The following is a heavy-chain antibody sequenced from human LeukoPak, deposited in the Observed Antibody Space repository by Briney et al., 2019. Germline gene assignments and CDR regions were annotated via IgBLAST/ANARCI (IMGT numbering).Heavy chain of an antibody. CDR2: INHSGST. J-gene: IGHJ4*02. CDR1: GGSFSGYY. V-gene: IGHV4-34*01. CDR3: ARAMYYYDCFDY. D-gene: IGHD3-10*01. Sequence: PSETLSLTCAVYGGSFSGYYWSWIRQPPGKGLEWIGEINHSGSTNYNPSLKSRVTISVDTSKNQFSLKLSPVTAADTAVYYCARAMYYYDCFDYWGQGTLVTVSS.